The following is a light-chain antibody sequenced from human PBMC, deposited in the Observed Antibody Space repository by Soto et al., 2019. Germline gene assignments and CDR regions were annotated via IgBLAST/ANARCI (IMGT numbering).Light chain of an antibody. CDR3: CAYVGARSYV. J-gene: IGLJ1*01. Sequence: QSVLTQPASVSGSPGQSITISCTGTNNLVSWYQQHPGKAPKVVVYESTKRPSGVSNRFSGSNSGGTASLTISGLQAKDEASYFCCAYVGARSYVFGPGTKVTVL. CDR2: EST. CDR1: NNL. V-gene: IGLV2-23*01.